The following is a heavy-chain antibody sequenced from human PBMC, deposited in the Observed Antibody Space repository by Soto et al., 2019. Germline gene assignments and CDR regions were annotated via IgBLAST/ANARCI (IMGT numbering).Heavy chain of an antibody. CDR2: ISGSGGST. D-gene: IGHD5-18*01. V-gene: IGHV3-23*01. CDR3: AKDEPYSYAH. Sequence: VVSLRLSYAAAGVTCISYAMSWVRQAPGKVLEWVSAISGSGGSTYYADSVKGRFTISRDNSKNTLYLQMNSLRAEDTAVYYCAKDEPYSYAHWGQGTLVTVSS. CDR1: GVTCISYA. J-gene: IGHJ4*02.